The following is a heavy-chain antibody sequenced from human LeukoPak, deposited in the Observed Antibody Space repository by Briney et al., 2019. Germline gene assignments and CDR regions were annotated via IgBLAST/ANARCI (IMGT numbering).Heavy chain of an antibody. D-gene: IGHD1-26*01. J-gene: IGHJ4*02. Sequence: GGSLRLSCAASRFSFSTYPMGWVRQAPGKGLVWVSRIYTDGGSTNYADSVKGRFTISRDNAKNTLYLQMNSLRAEDTAVYYCAGSGSRTRFDYWGQGTLVTVSS. CDR2: IYTDGGST. CDR3: AGSGSRTRFDY. V-gene: IGHV3-74*01. CDR1: RFSFSTYP.